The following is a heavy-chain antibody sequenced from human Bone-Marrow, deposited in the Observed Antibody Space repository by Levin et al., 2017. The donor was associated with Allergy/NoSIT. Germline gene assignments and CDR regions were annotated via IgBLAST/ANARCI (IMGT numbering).Heavy chain of an antibody. J-gene: IGHJ4*02. CDR3: ARKTDTFMVTGDF. Sequence: GGSLRLSCAASGFIVSNNQMTWVRQAPGKGPEWVSTIYSGGSTYYADSVKGRFTISRDSSKNTLYLQMNSLRAEDTAVYYCARKTDTFMVTGDFWGQGTLVTVSS. CDR1: GFIVSNNQ. D-gene: IGHD5-18*01. CDR2: IYSGGST. V-gene: IGHV3-66*01.